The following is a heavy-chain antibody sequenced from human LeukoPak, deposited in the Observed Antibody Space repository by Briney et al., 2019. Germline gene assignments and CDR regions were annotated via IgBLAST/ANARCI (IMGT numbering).Heavy chain of an antibody. J-gene: IGHJ4*02. D-gene: IGHD3-22*01. CDR1: GFTFSSYA. CDR2: ISGSGDST. Sequence: GGSLRLSCAVSGFTFSSYAMSWVRQAPGKGLEWVSGISGSGDSTYYADSVKGRFTISRDNSKNTLYLQMSSLRAEDTAVYYCAKKSYYYGSTGYYDYWGQGTLVTVYS. V-gene: IGHV3-23*01. CDR3: AKKSYYYGSTGYYDY.